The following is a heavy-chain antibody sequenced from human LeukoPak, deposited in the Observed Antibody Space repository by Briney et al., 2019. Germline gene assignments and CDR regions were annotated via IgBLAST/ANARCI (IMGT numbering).Heavy chain of an antibody. CDR1: GFTFSSYA. V-gene: IGHV3-23*01. CDR2: ISSSGGST. D-gene: IGHD3-3*01. J-gene: IGHJ5*02. Sequence: GGSLRLSCAASGFTFSSYAMSWARQAPGKGLEWVSAISSSGGSTYYADSVKGRFTISRDNSKNTLYLQMNSLRAEDTAVYYCASQYYDLTNWFDPWGQGTLVTVSS. CDR3: ASQYYDLTNWFDP.